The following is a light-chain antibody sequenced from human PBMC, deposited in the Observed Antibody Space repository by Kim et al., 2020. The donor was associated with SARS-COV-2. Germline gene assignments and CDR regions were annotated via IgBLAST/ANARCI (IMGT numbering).Light chain of an antibody. CDR3: QQYDSSPPWT. CDR2: GAS. CDR1: QSVSSSY. V-gene: IGKV3-20*01. Sequence: PGERSTRSCSASQSVSSSYLAWYQQKPGQAPRLISYGASSRATGIPDRFSGSGSGTDFTLTTSRLEPEDVAVYYCQQYDSSPPWTFGQGTKVDIK. J-gene: IGKJ1*01.